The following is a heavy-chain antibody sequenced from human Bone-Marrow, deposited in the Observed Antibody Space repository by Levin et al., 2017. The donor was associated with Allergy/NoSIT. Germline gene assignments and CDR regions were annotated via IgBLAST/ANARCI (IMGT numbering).Heavy chain of an antibody. J-gene: IGHJ4*02. V-gene: IGHV1-69*13. Sequence: GASVKVSCKISGGTFTSYAISWVRQAPGQGLDWMGGIIPAFGRTHYAQRFQGRVTITADESASTAYMDLSSLRPDDTAVYYCARDWKSHGSGSYYNAIVWGQGTLVTVST. CDR1: GGTFTSYA. CDR3: ARDWKSHGSGSYYNAIV. D-gene: IGHD3-10*01. CDR2: IIPAFGRT.